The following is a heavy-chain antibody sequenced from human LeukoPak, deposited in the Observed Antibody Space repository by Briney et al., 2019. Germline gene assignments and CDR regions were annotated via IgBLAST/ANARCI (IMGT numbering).Heavy chain of an antibody. CDR1: GYTLTELS. V-gene: IGHV1-46*01. CDR2: INPSGGST. J-gene: IGHJ4*02. D-gene: IGHD3-22*01. Sequence: ASVKVSCKVSGYTLTELSMHWVRQAPGQGLEWMGIINPSGGSTSYAQKFQGRVTMTRDMSTSTVYMELSSLRSEDTAVYYCAREPSYYYDSSGYLDYWGQGTLVTVSS. CDR3: AREPSYYYDSSGYLDY.